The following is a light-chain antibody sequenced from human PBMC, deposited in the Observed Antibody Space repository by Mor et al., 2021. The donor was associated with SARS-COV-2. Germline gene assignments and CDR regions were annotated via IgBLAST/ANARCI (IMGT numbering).Light chain of an antibody. J-gene: IGLJ3*02. CDR3: QVWDGDSDHWV. CDR2: EDS. Sequence: NNIGRKSVNWYQQRPGQAPILVLYEDSDRPSGIPDRFSGFNSGITATLTIMRVGAGDEADYYCQVWDGDSDHWVFGGGT. CDR1: NIGRKS. V-gene: IGLV3-21*02.